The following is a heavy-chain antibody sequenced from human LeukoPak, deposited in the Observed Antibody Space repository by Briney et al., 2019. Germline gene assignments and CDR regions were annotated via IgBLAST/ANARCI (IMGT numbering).Heavy chain of an antibody. CDR2: FDPEDGET. V-gene: IGHV1-24*01. D-gene: IGHD3-22*01. CDR3: ATDPHYYYYDSSGYYLTDY. Sequence: EASVKVSCKVSGYTLTELSMHWVRQAPGKGLEWMGGFDPEDGETIYAQKFQGRVTMTEDTSTDTAYMELSSLRSEDTAVYYCATDPHYYYYDSSGYYLTDYWGQGTLVTVSS. CDR1: GYTLTELS. J-gene: IGHJ4*02.